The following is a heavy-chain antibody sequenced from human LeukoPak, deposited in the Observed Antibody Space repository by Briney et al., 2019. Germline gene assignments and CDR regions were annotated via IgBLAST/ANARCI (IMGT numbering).Heavy chain of an antibody. CDR2: INYSGRT. D-gene: IGHD3-16*01. V-gene: IGHV4-59*08. Sequence: PSETLSLTCTVSGGSIRNYYWSWIPKPRGKGLEWLGYINYSGRTNYNPSLKSRVTISVDTSMTQFSLRLTSVTAADTAIYYCARHVFSYGEPFDYWGQGTLITVSS. J-gene: IGHJ4*02. CDR3: ARHVFSYGEPFDY. CDR1: GGSIRNYY.